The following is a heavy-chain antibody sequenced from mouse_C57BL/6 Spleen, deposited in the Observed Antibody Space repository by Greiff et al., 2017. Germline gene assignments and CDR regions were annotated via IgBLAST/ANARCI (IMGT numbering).Heavy chain of an antibody. CDR3: ATGSPWYFDV. D-gene: IGHD4-1*01. CDR2: IYPSDSQT. CDR1: GYTFTSYW. V-gene: IGHV1-61*01. Sequence: VQLQQPGAELVRPGSSVKLSCKASGYTFTSYWMDWVKQRPGQGLEWIGNIYPSDSQTHYNQKFKDKATLTVDKSSSTAYMQLSSLTSEDSAVYYCATGSPWYFDVWGTGTTVTVSS. J-gene: IGHJ1*03.